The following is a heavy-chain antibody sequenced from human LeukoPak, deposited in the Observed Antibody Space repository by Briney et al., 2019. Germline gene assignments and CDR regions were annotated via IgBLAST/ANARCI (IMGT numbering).Heavy chain of an antibody. V-gene: IGHV3-48*04. Sequence: GGSLRLSCAASGFTFSSYSMNWVRQAPGKGLEWVSYISSTSSTIYYADSVKGRFTISRDNAKNSLYLQMNSLRAEDTAVYYCARGLRITMVRGVSRRSASFDYWGQGTLVTVSS. CDR1: GFTFSSYS. J-gene: IGHJ4*02. CDR2: ISSTSSTI. D-gene: IGHD3-10*01. CDR3: ARGLRITMVRGVSRRSASFDY.